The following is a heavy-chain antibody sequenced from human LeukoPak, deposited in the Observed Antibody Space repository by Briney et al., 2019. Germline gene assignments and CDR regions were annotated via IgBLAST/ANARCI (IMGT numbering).Heavy chain of an antibody. CDR1: GFTFSSYE. V-gene: IGHV3-48*03. Sequence: PGGSLRLSCAASGFTFSSYEMNWVRQAPGKGLEWVSYISNSGSTIYYADSVKGRFTISRDNAKNTLYLQMNSLRAEDTAVYYCARARYSSSSGDYFDYWGQGTLVTVSS. D-gene: IGHD6-6*01. CDR3: ARARYSSSSGDYFDY. J-gene: IGHJ4*02. CDR2: ISNSGSTI.